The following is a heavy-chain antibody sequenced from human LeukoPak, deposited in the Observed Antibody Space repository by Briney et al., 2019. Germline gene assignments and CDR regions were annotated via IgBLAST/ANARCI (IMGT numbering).Heavy chain of an antibody. CDR1: GGSISSYY. V-gene: IGHV4-59*12. Sequence: PSETLSLTCTVSGGSISSYYGSWIRQPPGKGLEWIGYIYYSGSTNYNPSLKSRVTISVDTSKNQFSLKLSSVTAADTAVYYCAREQPDSSGYPDAFDIWGQGTMVTVSS. D-gene: IGHD3-22*01. CDR3: AREQPDSSGYPDAFDI. J-gene: IGHJ3*02. CDR2: IYYSGST.